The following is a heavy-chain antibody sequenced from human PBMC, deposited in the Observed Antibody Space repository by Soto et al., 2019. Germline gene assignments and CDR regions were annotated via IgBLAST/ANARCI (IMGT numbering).Heavy chain of an antibody. CDR3: AREYHETLTGDYYFDY. V-gene: IGHV3-30-3*01. Sequence: GGSLRLSCAASGFTFSSYAMHWVRQAPGKGLEWVAVISYDGSNKYYADSVKGRFTISRDNSKNTLYLQMNSLRAEDTAVYYCAREYHETLTGDYYFDYWGQGTLVTVSS. D-gene: IGHD2-2*01. J-gene: IGHJ4*02. CDR1: GFTFSSYA. CDR2: ISYDGSNK.